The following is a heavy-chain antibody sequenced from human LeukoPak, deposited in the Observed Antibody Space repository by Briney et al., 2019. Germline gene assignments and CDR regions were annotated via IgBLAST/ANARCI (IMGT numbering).Heavy chain of an antibody. V-gene: IGHV3-23*01. J-gene: IGHJ5*02. CDR3: AKDILAVAGSSSWFDP. Sequence: GGSLRLSCAASGFTFSSYAMSWVRQAPGKGLEWVSAISGSGGSTYYADSVKGRFTISRDNSKSTLYLQMNSLRAEDTAVYYCAKDILAVAGSSSWFDPWGQGTLVTVSS. CDR1: GFTFSSYA. D-gene: IGHD6-19*01. CDR2: ISGSGGST.